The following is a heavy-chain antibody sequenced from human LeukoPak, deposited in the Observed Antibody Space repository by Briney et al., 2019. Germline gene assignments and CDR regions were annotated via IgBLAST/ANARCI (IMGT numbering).Heavy chain of an antibody. CDR2: IQYDGSYY. V-gene: IGHV3-30*02. CDR1: GFRFSAFG. D-gene: IGHD6-6*01. Sequence: GGSLRLSCAASGFRFSAFGMYWVRQAPGKGLEWVAFIQYDGSYYYYGDSVKGRFTISRDNSKNTLYLQMNSLRAEDTAVYYCSTYSSSQGHWGQGTLVTVSS. J-gene: IGHJ4*02. CDR3: STYSSSQGH.